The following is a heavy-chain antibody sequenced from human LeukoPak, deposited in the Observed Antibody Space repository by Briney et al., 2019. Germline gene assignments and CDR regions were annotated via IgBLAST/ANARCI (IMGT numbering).Heavy chain of an antibody. CDR3: ATSFRAVNWFDP. V-gene: IGHV1-46*01. Sequence: ASVKVSCKASGYTFTGYYMHWVRQAPGQGLECMGIINPSGGSTNYAQKFQGRVTMTRDTSTSTIYMEVSSLRSEDTAVYYCATSFRAVNWFDPWGQGTLVTVSS. CDR1: GYTFTGYY. D-gene: IGHD3-10*01. J-gene: IGHJ5*02. CDR2: INPSGGST.